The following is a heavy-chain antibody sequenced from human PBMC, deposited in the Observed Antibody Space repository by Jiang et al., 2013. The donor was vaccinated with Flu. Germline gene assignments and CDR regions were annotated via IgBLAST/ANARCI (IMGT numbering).Heavy chain of an antibody. Sequence: GLVKPSETLSLTCTVSGGSISSYYWSWIRQPPGKGLEWIGYVYYSGSTNYNPSLKSRVTISVDTSKNQFSLKLSSVTAADTAVYYCARLSRVPRSGALLDVWGQGTTVTVSS. D-gene: IGHD3-10*01. CDR1: GGSISSYY. V-gene: IGHV4-59*01. CDR3: ARLSRVPRSGALLDV. J-gene: IGHJ6*02. CDR2: VYYSGST.